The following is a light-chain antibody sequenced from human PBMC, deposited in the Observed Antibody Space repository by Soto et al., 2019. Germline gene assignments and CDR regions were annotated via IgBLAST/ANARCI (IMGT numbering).Light chain of an antibody. J-gene: IGKJ4*01. Sequence: DIVMTQSPANLSVSSGDSATLSCRASQTIYNNVAWYQQRPGQAPRILIYDESTRATSVPARFSGSGYGTDLTLSISGLQSADCAVYYCQQFNKWPLTCGGGTKVDIK. CDR2: DES. CDR1: QTIYNN. CDR3: QQFNKWPLT. V-gene: IGKV3-15*01.